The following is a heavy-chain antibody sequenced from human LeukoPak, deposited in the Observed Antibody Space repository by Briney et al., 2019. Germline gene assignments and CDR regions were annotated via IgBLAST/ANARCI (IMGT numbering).Heavy chain of an antibody. CDR2: INPNSGGT. Sequence: ASVKVSCKASGYTFTGYYMHWVRQAPGQGLEWMGWINPNSGGTNYAQKFQGRVTMTRDTSISTAYMELSRLRSDDTAVYYCATEMKGAVGFDYWGQGTLVTVSS. J-gene: IGHJ4*02. CDR3: ATEMKGAVGFDY. V-gene: IGHV1-2*02. D-gene: IGHD1-26*01. CDR1: GYTFTGYY.